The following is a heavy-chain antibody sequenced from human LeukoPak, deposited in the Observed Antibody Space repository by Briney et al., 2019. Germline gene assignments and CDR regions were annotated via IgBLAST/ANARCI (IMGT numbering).Heavy chain of an antibody. CDR2: IKQDGSDK. V-gene: IGHV3-7*01. Sequence: GRSLRLSCAASGFTFSSYAMHWVRQAPGKGLEWVANIKQDGSDKYYVDSVKGRFTISRDNAKNSLYLQMNSLRAEDTAVYYCARGIQTGVDWFDPWGQGTLVTVSS. CDR3: ARGIQTGVDWFDP. CDR1: GFTFSSYA. D-gene: IGHD1-14*01. J-gene: IGHJ5*02.